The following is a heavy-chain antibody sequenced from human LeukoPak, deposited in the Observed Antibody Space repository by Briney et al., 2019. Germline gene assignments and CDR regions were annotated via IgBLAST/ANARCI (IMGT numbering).Heavy chain of an antibody. D-gene: IGHD3-16*01. V-gene: IGHV3-7*05. CDR3: ASDRFYFGV. CDR2: IKLDGTEK. CDR1: GFTFSSYW. Sequence: GGSLRLSCSASGFTFSSYWMHWVRQAPGKGLEWVANIKLDGTEKYYVDSVKGRFTISRDNAKNSLYLQMNSLRAEDTAVYYCASDRFYFGVWGQGTLVTVSS. J-gene: IGHJ4*02.